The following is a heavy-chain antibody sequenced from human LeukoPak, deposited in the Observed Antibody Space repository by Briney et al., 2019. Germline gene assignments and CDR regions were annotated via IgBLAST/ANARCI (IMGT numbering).Heavy chain of an antibody. CDR1: GFTFSSYA. Sequence: HAGGSLRLSCAASGFTFSSYAMSWVRQAPGKGLERVSVISGTDGSAYYADSVKGRFTISRDNSKNTLYLQMNSLRAEDTAVYYCAKVVASYYYGSGSYYNPPNYFDYWGQGTLVTVSS. CDR2: ISGTDGSA. D-gene: IGHD3-10*01. CDR3: AKVVASYYYGSGSYYNPPNYFDY. V-gene: IGHV3-23*01. J-gene: IGHJ4*02.